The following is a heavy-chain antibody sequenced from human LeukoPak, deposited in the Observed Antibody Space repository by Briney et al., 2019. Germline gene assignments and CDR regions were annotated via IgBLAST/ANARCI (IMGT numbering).Heavy chain of an antibody. CDR1: GGSISSSSYY. CDR2: IYHSGST. J-gene: IGHJ5*02. Sequence: PSETLSLTCTVSGGSISSSSYYWGWIRQPPGKGLEWIGYIYHSGSTYYNPSLKSRVTISVDRSKNQFSLKLSSVTAADTAVYYCARVEDWFDPWGQGTLVTVSS. CDR3: ARVEDWFDP. V-gene: IGHV4-39*07. D-gene: IGHD3-3*01.